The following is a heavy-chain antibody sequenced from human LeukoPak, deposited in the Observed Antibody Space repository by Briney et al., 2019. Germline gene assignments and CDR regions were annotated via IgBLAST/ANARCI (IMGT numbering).Heavy chain of an antibody. CDR2: ISSNGGGT. CDR1: GFTFSTYA. CDR3: VKEQTFFGVVMDI. Sequence: GGSLRLSCSASGFTFSTYAMHWVRQAPGKGLEYVSAISSNGGGTYYEDSVKGRFTIPRDNSKNTLFLQMSSLRAEDTAVYYCVKEQTFFGVVMDIWGQGTMVTVSS. D-gene: IGHD3-3*01. V-gene: IGHV3-64D*09. J-gene: IGHJ3*02.